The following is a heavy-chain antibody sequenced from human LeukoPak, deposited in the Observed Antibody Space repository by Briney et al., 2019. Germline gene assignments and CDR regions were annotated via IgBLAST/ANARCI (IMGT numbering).Heavy chain of an antibody. CDR1: GGSISSGGYY. D-gene: IGHD4-17*01. Sequence: SETLSLTCTVSGGSISSGGYYWSWIRQHPGKGLEWIGYIYYSGSTYYNPSLKSRVTISVDTSKNQFSLKLSSVTAADTAVYYCARGTMTTVTYYFDYWGQGTLVTVSS. J-gene: IGHJ4*02. CDR3: ARGTMTTVTYYFDY. V-gene: IGHV4-31*03. CDR2: IYYSGST.